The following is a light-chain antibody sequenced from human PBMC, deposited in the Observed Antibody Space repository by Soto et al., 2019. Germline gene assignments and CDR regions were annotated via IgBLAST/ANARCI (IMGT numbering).Light chain of an antibody. J-gene: IGKJ4*01. V-gene: IGKV1-27*01. CDR3: PKYTSAPLLT. CDR2: AAS. Sequence: DIQMTKSPSSLSASVGDRVTITCRASQGISIYLAWYQQKPGKVPKLLIYAASTLQSGVPSRFSGIGSGTDFPLTISSLQPEDVATYYCPKYTSAPLLTFGGGTKGEIK. CDR1: QGISIY.